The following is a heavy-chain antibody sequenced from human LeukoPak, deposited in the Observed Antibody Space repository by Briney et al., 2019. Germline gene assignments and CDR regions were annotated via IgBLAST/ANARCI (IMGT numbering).Heavy chain of an antibody. J-gene: IGHJ4*02. Sequence: GGSLRLSCAASGFTFSSYSMNWVRQAPGKGLEWVSSISSSSSYMYYADSVKGRFTISRDNSKNTLYLQMNSLRAEDTAVYYCARENKAVAAHYFDYWGQGTLVTVSS. V-gene: IGHV3-21*01. CDR1: GFTFSSYS. D-gene: IGHD6-19*01. CDR3: ARENKAVAAHYFDY. CDR2: ISSSSSYM.